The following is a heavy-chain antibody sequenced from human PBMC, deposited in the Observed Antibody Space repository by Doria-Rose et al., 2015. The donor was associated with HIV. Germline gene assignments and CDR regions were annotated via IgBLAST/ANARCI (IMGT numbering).Heavy chain of an antibody. Sequence: QVQLVQSGTEVRKPGASVKVSCKASGYNFTRYDINWVRQATGQGLEWMGWMNPNSGNAGYAQKFQGRVTMTTNLSTSTVYMELSSLRSEDTALYYCARGHGYNYGYIFGTYWGQGTLVTVTS. CDR3: ARGHGYNYGYIFGTY. CDR2: MNPNSGNA. CDR1: GYNFTRYD. J-gene: IGHJ4*02. V-gene: IGHV1-8*01. D-gene: IGHD5-18*01.